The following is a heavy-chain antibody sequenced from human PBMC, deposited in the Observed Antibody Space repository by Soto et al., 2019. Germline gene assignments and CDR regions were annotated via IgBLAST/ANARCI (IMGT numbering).Heavy chain of an antibody. J-gene: IGHJ6*02. CDR3: ARADIVLMVYEGGMDV. CDR1: GFTFSSYA. V-gene: IGHV3-30-3*01. D-gene: IGHD2-8*01. Sequence: PGVSLRLSCAASGFTFSSYAMHLVRPAPGKGLELVAVISYDGSNKYYADSVKGRFTISRDNSKNTLYLQMNSLRAEDTAVYYCARADIVLMVYEGGMDVWGQGTTVTVSS. CDR2: ISYDGSNK.